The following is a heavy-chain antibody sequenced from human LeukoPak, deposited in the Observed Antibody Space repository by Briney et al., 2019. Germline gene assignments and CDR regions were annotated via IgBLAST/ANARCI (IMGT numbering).Heavy chain of an antibody. D-gene: IGHD4-23*01. V-gene: IGHV4-39*01. CDR3: ATRRWSHYFDS. J-gene: IGHJ4*02. Sequence: SETLSLTCTVSGGSINSNTYYWGWIRQPPGKGLEWIGTIYYTGSTYYNPSLKSRVTISVDTSKNQFSLKLNSVTAADTAVYYCATRRWSHYFDSWGQGTQVTVSS. CDR2: IYYTGST. CDR1: GGSINSNTYY.